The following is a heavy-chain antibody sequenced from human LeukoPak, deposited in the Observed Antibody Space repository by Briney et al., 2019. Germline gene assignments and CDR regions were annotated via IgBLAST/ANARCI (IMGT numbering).Heavy chain of an antibody. V-gene: IGHV4-34*01. CDR2: IYESGGT. D-gene: IGHD6-13*01. CDR3: ARISAAGCFDH. J-gene: IGHJ4*02. Sequence: PSETLSLTCTVYSESFSASYWSWIRQSPGMGLEWIGEIYESGGTTYNPSLKSRVTISIDTSKNQFSLNLTSVTAADTAVYYCARISAAGCFDHWGQGTMVTVSS. CDR1: SESFSASY.